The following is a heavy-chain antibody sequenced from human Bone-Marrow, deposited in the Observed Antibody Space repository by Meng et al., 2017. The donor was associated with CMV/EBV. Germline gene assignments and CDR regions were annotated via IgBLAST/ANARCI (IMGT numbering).Heavy chain of an antibody. Sequence: GESLKISCAASGFTFSSYSMNWVRQAPGKGLEWVAFIRYDGSNKYYADSVKGRFTISRDNSKNTLYLQMNSLRAEDTAVYYCAKDGPRCSSTSCYRRIYDYYYGMAVWGPGNTVTVAS. J-gene: IGHJ6*02. CDR2: IRYDGSNK. D-gene: IGHD2-2*02. CDR1: GFTFSSYS. V-gene: IGHV3-30*02. CDR3: AKDGPRCSSTSCYRRIYDYYYGMAV.